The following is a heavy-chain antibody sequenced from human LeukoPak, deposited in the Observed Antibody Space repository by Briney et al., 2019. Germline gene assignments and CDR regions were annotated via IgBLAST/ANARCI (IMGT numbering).Heavy chain of an antibody. CDR2: IYYSGST. CDR3: ARLRDYGDYLDY. CDR1: GGSISSYY. D-gene: IGHD4-17*01. V-gene: IGHV4-59*08. J-gene: IGHJ4*02. Sequence: SETLSLTCTVSGGSISSYYWSWIRQPPGKGLEWIGYIYYSGSTNYNPSLKSRVTISVDTSKNQFSLKLSSVTAADTAVYYCARLRDYGDYLDYWGQGTLVTVSS.